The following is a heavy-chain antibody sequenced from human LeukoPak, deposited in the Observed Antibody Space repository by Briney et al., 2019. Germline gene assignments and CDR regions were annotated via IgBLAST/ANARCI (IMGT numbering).Heavy chain of an antibody. Sequence: GGSLRLSCAASGCTFSNYGVHWVRQAPGKGLDWVAFIQYDGSNKYYADSVKGRFTISRDNSKNTLDLQMNSLRAEDTAVYYCHVYDYDSSGHPSHWYFDLWGRGTLVTVSS. CDR3: HVYDYDSSGHPSHWYFDL. CDR1: GCTFSNYG. V-gene: IGHV3-30*02. J-gene: IGHJ2*01. D-gene: IGHD3-22*01. CDR2: IQYDGSNK.